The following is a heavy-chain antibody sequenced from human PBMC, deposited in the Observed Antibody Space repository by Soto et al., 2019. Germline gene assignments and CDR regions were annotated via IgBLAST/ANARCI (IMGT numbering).Heavy chain of an antibody. D-gene: IGHD2-21*02. V-gene: IGHV1-69*08. CDR3: ARRRYCGYDCYHKHYYGMDV. CDR1: GDTFSSYI. CDR2: VIPVLTTT. Sequence: QVQLVQSGAEVKKPGSSVRVSCRSSGDTFSSYIVNWLRLAPGRGLEWMGRVIPVLTTTDYAQNFRGRVTVSADSFPTTVYVGLSRLGSDDTAVYYCARRRYCGYDCYHKHYYGMDVWGQGSLVTVAS. J-gene: IGHJ6*02.